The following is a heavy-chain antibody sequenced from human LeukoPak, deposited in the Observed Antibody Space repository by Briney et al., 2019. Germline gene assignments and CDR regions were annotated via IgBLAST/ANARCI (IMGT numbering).Heavy chain of an antibody. V-gene: IGHV3-53*05. CDR3: AKDTYDSSGYYRLDY. Sequence: GGSLRLSCAASGFTVSSNYMSWVRQAPGKGLEWVSVIYSGGSTYYADSVKGRFTISRDNSKNTLYLQMNSLRAEDTAVYYCAKDTYDSSGYYRLDYWGQGTLVTVSS. CDR1: GFTVSSNY. D-gene: IGHD3-22*01. CDR2: IYSGGST. J-gene: IGHJ4*02.